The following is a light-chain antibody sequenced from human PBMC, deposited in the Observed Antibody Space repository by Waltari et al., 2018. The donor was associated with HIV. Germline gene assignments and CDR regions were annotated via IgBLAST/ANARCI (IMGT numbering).Light chain of an antibody. J-gene: IGLJ2*01. V-gene: IGLV2-8*01. CDR3: SSYAGSNNLV. Sequence: ALPQTPSESGSPGHSVTPSCPGTMRDDGGYYSASWYQQHPGKAPKLRIYEVSKRPSGVPDRFSGSKSGNTYTLTVSGLQAEDEADYYCSSYAGSNNLVCGGGTKLTVL. CDR1: MRDDGGYYS. CDR2: EVS.